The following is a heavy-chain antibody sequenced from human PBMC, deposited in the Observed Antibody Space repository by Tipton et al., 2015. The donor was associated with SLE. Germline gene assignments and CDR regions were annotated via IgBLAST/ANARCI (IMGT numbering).Heavy chain of an antibody. CDR3: AKDPYSGSYSSYFDY. J-gene: IGHJ4*02. CDR2: IRYDGSNK. D-gene: IGHD1-26*01. Sequence: SLRLSCAASGFTFSSYGMHWVRQAPGTGLEWVAFIRYDGSNKYYANPAKGRFTNFREKSKNTLYLQMNSLRAEDTSVYYCAKDPYSGSYSSYFDYWGQGTLVTVSS. V-gene: IGHV3-30*02. CDR1: GFTFSSYG.